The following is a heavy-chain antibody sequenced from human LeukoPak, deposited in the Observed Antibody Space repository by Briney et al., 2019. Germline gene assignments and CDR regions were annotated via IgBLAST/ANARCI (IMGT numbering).Heavy chain of an antibody. CDR1: GGTFSSYA. J-gene: IGHJ4*02. Sequence: GASVKVSCKASGGTFSSYAISWVRQAPGQGLEWMGGIIPIFGTANYAQKFQGRVTITADKSTSTVYMELSSLRSDDTAVYYCARFAVHRRITVAGQFGLDYWGQGTLVSVSS. CDR2: IIPIFGTA. V-gene: IGHV1-69*06. CDR3: ARFAVHRRITVAGQFGLDY. D-gene: IGHD6-19*01.